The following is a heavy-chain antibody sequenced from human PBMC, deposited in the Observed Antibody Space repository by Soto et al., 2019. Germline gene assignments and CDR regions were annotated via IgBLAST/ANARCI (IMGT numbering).Heavy chain of an antibody. Sequence: QVQLVESGGGVVQPGRSLRLSCTASGFTFSNYGMHWVRQAPGKGLKWVAVISYDGSNKYYADSVKGRFTISRDNSKNTLYLQMNSLRADDTAVYYCARGRDYLGGDFDYWGQGTLVTVSS. J-gene: IGHJ4*02. V-gene: IGHV3-30-3*01. CDR2: ISYDGSNK. CDR3: ARGRDYLGGDFDY. CDR1: GFTFSNYG. D-gene: IGHD3-16*01.